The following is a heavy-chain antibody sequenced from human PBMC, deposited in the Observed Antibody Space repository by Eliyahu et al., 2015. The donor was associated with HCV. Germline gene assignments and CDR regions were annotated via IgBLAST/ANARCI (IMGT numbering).Heavy chain of an antibody. Sequence: EVQLVESGGGLVQPGGSLRLSCAASGFXFXXYWXXWVRQAPGKGLEWVANIKQDGSEKYYVDSVKGRFTISRDNAKNSLYLQMNSLRAEDTAVYYCAREARYDSSGYYYVRGWFDPWGQGTLVTVSS. CDR1: GFXFXXYW. CDR2: IKQDGSEK. D-gene: IGHD3-22*01. V-gene: IGHV3-7*01. J-gene: IGHJ5*02. CDR3: AREARYDSSGYYYVRGWFDP.